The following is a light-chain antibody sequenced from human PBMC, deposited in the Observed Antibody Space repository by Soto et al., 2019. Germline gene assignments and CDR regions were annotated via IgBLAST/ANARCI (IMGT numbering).Light chain of an antibody. J-gene: IGKJ4*01. V-gene: IGKV4-1*01. CDR2: WAS. Sequence: DIVMTQSPDSLAVSLGERATINCKSSQSVLYSSNNKNYLAWYQQKPGQPPKLLIYWASTRESGVPDRFSGRGSGADFTLTIRSLQAEDVAVYYCQQYYSTPPAFGGGTKVDIK. CDR1: QSVLYSSNNKNY. CDR3: QQYYSTPPA.